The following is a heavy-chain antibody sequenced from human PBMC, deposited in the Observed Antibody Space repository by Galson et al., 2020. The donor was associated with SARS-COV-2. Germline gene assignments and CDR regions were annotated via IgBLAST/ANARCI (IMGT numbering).Heavy chain of an antibody. CDR3: ARDSSGIPMGY. J-gene: IGHJ4*01. D-gene: IGHD3-22*01. Sequence: SETLSLTCIVSGDTISSGSYYWSRIRQPAGKGLEWIGRIYTSGSTNYNPSLKSRATISVDTSKNQVPLKLSSVTAADTAVYYCARDSSGIPMGYWGHGTLVTVSS. CDR2: IYTSGST. V-gene: IGHV4-61*02. CDR1: GDTISSGSYY.